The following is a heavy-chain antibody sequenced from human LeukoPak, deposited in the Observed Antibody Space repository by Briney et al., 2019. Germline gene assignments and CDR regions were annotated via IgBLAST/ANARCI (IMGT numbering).Heavy chain of an antibody. CDR2: INPNSGGT. V-gene: IGHV1-2*02. Sequence: ASVNVSCKASGYTFTGYYMHWVRQAPGQGLEWMGWINPNSGGTNYAQKFQGRVTMTRDTSISTAYMELSRLRSEDTAVYYCARTTPYYYDSSGYDRSWMDVWGQGTTVTVSS. D-gene: IGHD3-22*01. CDR1: GYTFTGYY. CDR3: ARTTPYYYDSSGYDRSWMDV. J-gene: IGHJ6*02.